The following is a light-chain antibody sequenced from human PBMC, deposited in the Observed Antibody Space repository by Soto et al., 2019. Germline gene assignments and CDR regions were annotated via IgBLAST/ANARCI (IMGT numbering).Light chain of an antibody. Sequence: QSAPTQPASVSGSPGQSITISCTGTSSDIGANNFVSWYQQYPGRAPKLIIYEVSNRPSEVSVRFSGSKSGNTASLTVSGIRAEDEADYYCIAYTNTGARVFGTGTKLTVL. V-gene: IGLV2-14*01. J-gene: IGLJ1*01. CDR2: EVS. CDR1: SSDIGANNF. CDR3: IAYTNTGARV.